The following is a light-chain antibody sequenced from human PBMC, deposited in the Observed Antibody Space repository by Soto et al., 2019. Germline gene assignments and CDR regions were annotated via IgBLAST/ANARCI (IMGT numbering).Light chain of an antibody. CDR1: SSNIGADYD. V-gene: IGLV1-40*01. Sequence: QSVLTQPPSVSGAPGQRVIISCTGSSSNIGADYDVHWYQQLPGTAPKLLIYDNNNRPSGVPDRISGSKSGTSASLAITGLQAEDEADYYCQSYDRSLSGSVFGGGTKLTV. CDR3: QSYDRSLSGSV. J-gene: IGLJ2*01. CDR2: DNN.